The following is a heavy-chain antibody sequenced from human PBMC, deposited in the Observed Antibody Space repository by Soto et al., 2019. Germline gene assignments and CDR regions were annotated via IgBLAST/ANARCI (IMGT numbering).Heavy chain of an antibody. V-gene: IGHV1-2*04. CDR3: AREVRATSSCGWDG. CDR2: INPNSGGT. CDR1: GYTFTGYY. J-gene: IGHJ6*02. D-gene: IGHD1-26*01. Sequence: ASVKVSCKASGYTFTGYYIHWVRQAPGQGLEWMGWINPNSGGTNYAQKFQGWVTMTRDTSISTAYMELSRLRSDDTAVYYCAREVRATSSCGWDGWGQVTRVTV.